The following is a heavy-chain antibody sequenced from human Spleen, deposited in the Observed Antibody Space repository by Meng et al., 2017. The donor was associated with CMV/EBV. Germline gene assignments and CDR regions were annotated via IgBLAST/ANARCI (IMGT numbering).Heavy chain of an antibody. CDR1: GGSFSGYY. CDR3: ARGPVGLLWFGELWGFDY. Sequence: SETLSLTCAVYGGSFSGYYWSWIRQPPGKGLEWIGEINHSGSTNYNPSLKSRVTISVDTSKNQFSLKLSSVTAADTAVYYCARGPVGLLWFGELWGFDYWGQGTLVTVSS. V-gene: IGHV4-34*01. D-gene: IGHD3-10*01. J-gene: IGHJ4*02. CDR2: INHSGST.